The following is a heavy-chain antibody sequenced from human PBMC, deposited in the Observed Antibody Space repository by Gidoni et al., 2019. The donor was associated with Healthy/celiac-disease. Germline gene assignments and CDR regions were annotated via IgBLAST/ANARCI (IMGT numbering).Heavy chain of an antibody. D-gene: IGHD2-21*02. CDR1: GGTFSSYA. CDR3: ASLIVVVTAGTDY. Sequence: QVQLVQSGAEVKKPGSSVKVSCKASGGTFSSYAISGVRQAPGQGLEWMGRIIPILGIANYAQKFQGRVTSTADKSTSTAYMELSSLRSEDTAVYYCASLIVVVTAGTDYWGQGTLVTVSS. J-gene: IGHJ4*02. V-gene: IGHV1-69*04. CDR2: IIPILGIA.